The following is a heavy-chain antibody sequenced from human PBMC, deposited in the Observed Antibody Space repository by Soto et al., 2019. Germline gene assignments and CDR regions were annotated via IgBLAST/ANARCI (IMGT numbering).Heavy chain of an antibody. J-gene: IGHJ4*02. CDR1: GFTFSKSW. D-gene: IGHD3-9*01. CDR2: IKPDGSAK. Sequence: GGSLRLSCAASGFTFSKSWMTWVRQAPGKGLEWVANIKPDGSAKSFVDSVKGRFDVSRDNAKNSLYLQMNSLRAEDTAVYYCARGHFDPDYWGQGTLVTVSS. V-gene: IGHV3-7*01. CDR3: ARGHFDPDY.